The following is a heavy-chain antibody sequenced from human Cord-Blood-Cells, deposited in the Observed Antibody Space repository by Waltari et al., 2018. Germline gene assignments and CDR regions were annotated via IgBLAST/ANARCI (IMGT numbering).Heavy chain of an antibody. CDR2: IYTSGST. Sequence: QVQLQESGPGLVKPSETLSLTCTVSGGSIGSYYWSWIRQPAGKGLEWIGRIYTSGSTNYNPSLKSRVTMSVDTSKNQCSLKLSAVTAADAAVYYCARDSPLGSGSLSDAVDIWGQGTMVTVSA. V-gene: IGHV4-4*07. CDR3: ARDSPLGSGSLSDAVDI. J-gene: IGHJ3*02. D-gene: IGHD1-26*01. CDR1: GGSIGSYY.